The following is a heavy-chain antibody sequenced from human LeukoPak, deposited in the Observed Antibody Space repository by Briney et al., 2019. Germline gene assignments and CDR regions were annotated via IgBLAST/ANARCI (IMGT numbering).Heavy chain of an antibody. CDR3: ARVTGSYYYYYYMDV. Sequence: PETLSLTCAVYGGSFSGYYWSWIRQPPGKGLEWIGEINHSGSTNYNPSLKSRVTISVDTSKNQLSLKLSSVTAADTAVYYCARVTGSYYYYYYMDVWGKGTTVTVSS. CDR1: GGSFSGYY. V-gene: IGHV4-34*01. D-gene: IGHD3-10*01. J-gene: IGHJ6*03. CDR2: INHSGST.